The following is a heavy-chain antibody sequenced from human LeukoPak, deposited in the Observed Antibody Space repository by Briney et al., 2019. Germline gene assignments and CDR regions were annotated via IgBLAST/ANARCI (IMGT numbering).Heavy chain of an antibody. D-gene: IGHD5-18*01. Sequence: SETLSLTCIVSGGSINNYYWSWIRQPAGKGLEWIGRLYPSGNTNYNPSLKSRVTMSVDTSKNQFSLKMNSVTAADTAVYYCARLGSLWLDYWGQGTLVTVSS. CDR2: LYPSGNT. CDR3: ARLGSLWLDY. CDR1: GGSINNYY. V-gene: IGHV4-4*07. J-gene: IGHJ4*02.